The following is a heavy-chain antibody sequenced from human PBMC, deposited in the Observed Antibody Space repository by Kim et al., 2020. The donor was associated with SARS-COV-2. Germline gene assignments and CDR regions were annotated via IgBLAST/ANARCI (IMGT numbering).Heavy chain of an antibody. CDR2: VNFRGST. V-gene: IGHV4-34*01. CDR1: GESFSGFY. CDR3: ARGWNYLGSGAYFY. J-gene: IGHJ4*02. Sequence: SETLSLTCAVHGESFSGFYWSWIRQSPRKGLEWIGEVNFRGSTNYNPSVKSRVTVSVDTSKNQFSMKLTSVTAADTAVYFCARGWNYLGSGAYFYWGQGTPVTVSS. D-gene: IGHD3-10*01.